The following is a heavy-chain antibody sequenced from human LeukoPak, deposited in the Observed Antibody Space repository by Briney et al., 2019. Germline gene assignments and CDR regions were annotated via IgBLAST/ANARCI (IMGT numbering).Heavy chain of an antibody. V-gene: IGHV1-69*04. CDR3: ASASYCGGDCPEYFQH. Sequence: SVKVSCKASGGTFSSYAISWVRQAPGQGLEWMGRIIPILGIANYAQKFQGRVTVTADKSTSTAYMELSGLRSEDTAVYYCASASYCGGDCPEYFQHWGQGTLVTVSS. CDR1: GGTFSSYA. J-gene: IGHJ1*01. CDR2: IIPILGIA. D-gene: IGHD2-21*02.